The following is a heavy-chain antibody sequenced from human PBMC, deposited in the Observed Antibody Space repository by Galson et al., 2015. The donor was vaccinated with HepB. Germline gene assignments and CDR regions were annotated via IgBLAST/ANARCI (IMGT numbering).Heavy chain of an antibody. D-gene: IGHD3-3*01. CDR1: GFTSSSYE. CDR2: ISSSGSTI. J-gene: IGHJ6*02. CDR3: ANLRFLEWLEGYYYYGMDV. Sequence: SLRLSCAASGFTSSSYEMNWVRQAPGKGLEWVSYISSSGSTIYYADSVKGRFTISRDNAKNPLYLQMNSLRAEDTAVYYCANLRFLEWLEGYYYYGMDVWGQGTTVTVSS. V-gene: IGHV3-48*03.